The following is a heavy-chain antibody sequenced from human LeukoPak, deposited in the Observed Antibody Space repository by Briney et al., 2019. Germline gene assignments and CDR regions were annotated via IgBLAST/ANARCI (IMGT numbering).Heavy chain of an antibody. J-gene: IGHJ4*02. D-gene: IGHD5-12*01. CDR3: ARENPQGGSEY. Sequence: GGSLRLSCAPSGFRFSGYVMHWVRQAPGKGPESLSAISPDGNTYYANSVKGRFTISGDNSQNTLYLQMGSLTVDDMAVYYCARENPQGGSEYWGQGTLVTVSS. V-gene: IGHV3-64*01. CDR2: ISPDGNT. CDR1: GFRFSGYV.